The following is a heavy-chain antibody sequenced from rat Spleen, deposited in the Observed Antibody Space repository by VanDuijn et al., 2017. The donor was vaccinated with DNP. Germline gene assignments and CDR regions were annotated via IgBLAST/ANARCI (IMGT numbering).Heavy chain of an antibody. D-gene: IGHD1-6*01. CDR2: ISYSGST. CDR1: GYSITSNY. Sequence: EVQFQESGPGLVKSSQSLSLTCSVTGYSITSNYWAWIRKFPGNKMEWMGYISYSGSTGYNPSLKSRISITRDTSKNQFFLRVNSVTTEDTATYYCARSGYNTDYYHLGAYWGQGTLVTVSS. CDR3: ARSGYNTDYYHLGAY. J-gene: IGHJ3*01. V-gene: IGHV3-1*01.